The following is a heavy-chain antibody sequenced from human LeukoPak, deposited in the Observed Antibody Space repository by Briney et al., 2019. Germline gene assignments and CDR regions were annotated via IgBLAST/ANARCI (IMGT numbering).Heavy chain of an antibody. CDR3: AKDGDYGDDQRISRYYFDY. D-gene: IGHD4-17*01. CDR1: GFTFSSYG. Sequence: GGSLRLSCAASGFTFSSYGMHWVRQAPGKGLEGVAVISYDGSNKYYADSVKGRFTISRDNSKNTLYLQMNSLRAEDTAVYYCAKDGDYGDDQRISRYYFDYWGQGTLVTVSS. J-gene: IGHJ4*02. CDR2: ISYDGSNK. V-gene: IGHV3-30*18.